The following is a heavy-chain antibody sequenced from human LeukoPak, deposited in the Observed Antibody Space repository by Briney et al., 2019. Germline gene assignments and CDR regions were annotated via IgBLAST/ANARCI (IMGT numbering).Heavy chain of an antibody. Sequence: VRQAPGKGLEWVSYISSSGRTTNYADSVKGRFTISRDNAKNSLYLQMNSLKDGDTAVYYCATSGTYRFDYWGQGTLVTVSS. CDR3: ATSGTYRFDY. V-gene: IGHV3-48*02. D-gene: IGHD1-26*01. CDR2: ISSSGRTT. J-gene: IGHJ4*02.